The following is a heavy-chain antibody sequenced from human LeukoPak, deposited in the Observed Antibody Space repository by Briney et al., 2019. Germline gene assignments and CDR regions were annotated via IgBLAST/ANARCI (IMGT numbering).Heavy chain of an antibody. J-gene: IGHJ4*02. V-gene: IGHV3-48*04. CDR1: GFTFSSYS. D-gene: IGHD3-10*01. Sequence: GSLRLSCAASGFTFSSYSMNWVRQAPGKGLEWVSYISSSSSTIYYADSVKGRFTISRDNAKNSLYLQMNSLRAEDTAVYYCARGVGYYYGSGSYYADYWGQGTLVTVSS. CDR3: ARGVGYYYGSGSYYADY. CDR2: ISSSSSTI.